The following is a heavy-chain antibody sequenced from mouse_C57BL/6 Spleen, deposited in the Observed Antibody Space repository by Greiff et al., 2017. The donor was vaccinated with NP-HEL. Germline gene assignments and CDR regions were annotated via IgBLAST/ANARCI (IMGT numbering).Heavy chain of an antibody. CDR1: GYTFTDYE. Sequence: QVQLQQSGAELVRPGASVTLSCKASGYTFTDYEMHWVKQTPVHGLEWIGAIDPETGGTAYNQKFKGKAILTAAKSSSTAYLELRSLTFRDSAVYYCTRKDYSNYLAWFAYWGQGTLVTVSA. CDR2: IDPETGGT. V-gene: IGHV1-15*01. D-gene: IGHD2-5*01. J-gene: IGHJ3*01. CDR3: TRKDYSNYLAWFAY.